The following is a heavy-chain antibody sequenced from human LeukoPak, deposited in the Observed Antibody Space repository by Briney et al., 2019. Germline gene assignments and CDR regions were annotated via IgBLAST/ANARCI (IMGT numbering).Heavy chain of an antibody. CDR1: GFTVSSNY. Sequence: AGGSLRLSCAASGFTVSSNYMSWVRRAPGKGLEWVSVIYSGGSTYYADSVKGRFTISRDNSKNTLYLQMNSLRAEDTAVYYCARDLGGWYFDYWGQGTLVTVSS. J-gene: IGHJ4*02. CDR2: IYSGGST. CDR3: ARDLGGWYFDY. D-gene: IGHD6-19*01. V-gene: IGHV3-66*01.